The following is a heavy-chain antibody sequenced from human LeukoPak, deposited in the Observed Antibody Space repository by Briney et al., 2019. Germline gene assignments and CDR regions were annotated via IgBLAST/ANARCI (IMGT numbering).Heavy chain of an antibody. J-gene: IGHJ6*03. V-gene: IGHV3-48*01. Sequence: GGSLRLSCVASEFTFSSYSMIWVRQAPGKGLEWISYISNGSGNRYYADSVKGRFTISRDNAKNLLYLQMNNLRADDTAVYYCARAAKREFYHYYMDVWGKGTTLAVSS. CDR1: EFTFSSYS. CDR3: ARAAKREFYHYYMDV. CDR2: ISNGSGNR. D-gene: IGHD3-10*01.